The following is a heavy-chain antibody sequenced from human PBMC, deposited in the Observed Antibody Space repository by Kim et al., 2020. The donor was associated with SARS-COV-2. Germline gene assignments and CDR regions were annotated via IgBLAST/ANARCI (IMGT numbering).Heavy chain of an antibody. CDR3: AKSRPFRYVRGVNNWFDP. J-gene: IGHJ5*02. Sequence: KGRFTISRDNSKNTLYLQMNSLRAEDTAVYYCAKSRPFRYVRGVNNWFDPWGQGTLVTVSS. V-gene: IGHV3-23*01. D-gene: IGHD3-10*02.